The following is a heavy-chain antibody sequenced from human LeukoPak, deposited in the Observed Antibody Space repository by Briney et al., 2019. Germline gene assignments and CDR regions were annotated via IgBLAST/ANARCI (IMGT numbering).Heavy chain of an antibody. V-gene: IGHV5-51*01. D-gene: IGHD3-3*01. CDR1: GYSFTSYW. Sequence: GESLKISCKGPGYSFTSYWIGWVRQMPGKGLEWMGIIYPGDSDTRYSPSFQGQVTISADKSISTAYLQWSSLKASDTAMYYCARAGLRFLEWSFFYGMDVWGQGTTVTVSS. J-gene: IGHJ6*02. CDR3: ARAGLRFLEWSFFYGMDV. CDR2: IYPGDSDT.